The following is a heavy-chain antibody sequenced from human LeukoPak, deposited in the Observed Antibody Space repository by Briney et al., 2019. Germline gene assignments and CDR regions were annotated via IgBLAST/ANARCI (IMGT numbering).Heavy chain of an antibody. CDR1: GGSISSSSYY. Sequence: SETLSLTCTVSGGSISSSSYYWGWIRQPPGKGLERIGSIYYSGSTYYNPSLKSRVTISVDTSKNQFSLKLSSVTAADTAVYYCAREGTTYYYDTSGYRPPSGSWGQGTLVTVSS. CDR3: AREGTTYYYDTSGYRPPSGS. D-gene: IGHD3-22*01. J-gene: IGHJ5*02. V-gene: IGHV4-39*07. CDR2: IYYSGST.